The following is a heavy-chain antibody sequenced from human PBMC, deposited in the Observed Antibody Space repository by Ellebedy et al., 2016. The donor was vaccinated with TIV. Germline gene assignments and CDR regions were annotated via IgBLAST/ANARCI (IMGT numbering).Heavy chain of an antibody. CDR2: IIPILGIA. CDR1: GGTFSSYA. V-gene: IGHV1-69*04. CDR3: ARNVAYYDSSGYYPS. Sequence: AASVKVSCKASGGTFSSYAISWSRQAPGQGLEWMGRIIPILGIANYAQKFQGRVTITADKSTSTAYMELSSLRSEDTAVYYCARNVAYYDSSGYYPSWGQGTLVTVSS. D-gene: IGHD3-22*01. J-gene: IGHJ4*02.